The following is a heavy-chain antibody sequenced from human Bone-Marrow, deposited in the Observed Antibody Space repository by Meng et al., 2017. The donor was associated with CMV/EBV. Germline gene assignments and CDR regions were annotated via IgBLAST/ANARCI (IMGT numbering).Heavy chain of an antibody. CDR2: IIPIFGTA. Sequence: SVKVSCKASGGTFSSYAISWVRQAPGQGLEWMGGIIPIFGTANYAQNLQGRVTMTADTSTSTAYMELRSLRSDDTAVYYCARGDSSAYYTGPYAFDIWGQGTTVTVSS. D-gene: IGHD3-22*01. J-gene: IGHJ3*02. CDR3: ARGDSSAYYTGPYAFDI. CDR1: GGTFSSYA. V-gene: IGHV1-69*06.